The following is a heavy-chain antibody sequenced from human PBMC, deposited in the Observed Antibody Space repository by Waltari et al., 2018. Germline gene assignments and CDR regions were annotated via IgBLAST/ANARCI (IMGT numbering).Heavy chain of an antibody. CDR1: GGSISSGGSY. CDR2: IYYSGST. Sequence: QVQLQESGPGLVKPSQTLSLTCTVSGGSISSGGSYLIWIRQHPGKGLEWIGYIYYSGSTYYNPSLKSRVTISVDTSKNQFSLKLSSVTAADTAVYYCARGDSYGFWWFDPWGQGTLVTVSS. J-gene: IGHJ5*02. V-gene: IGHV4-31*03. D-gene: IGHD5-18*01. CDR3: ARGDSYGFWWFDP.